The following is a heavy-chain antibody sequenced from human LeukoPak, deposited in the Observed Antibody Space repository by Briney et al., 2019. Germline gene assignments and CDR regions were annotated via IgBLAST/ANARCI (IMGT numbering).Heavy chain of an antibody. V-gene: IGHV4-59*01. J-gene: IGHJ4*02. CDR1: GGSIGIYY. D-gene: IGHD5-18*01. Sequence: SETLSLTCTVSGGSIGIYYWSWIRQPPGKGLEWIGFIYYTGTTNYEPSPESRVTISLDTSKNQFSLKLSSVTAADTAVYYCARCGYSYGTGYHFDYWGQGALVTVSS. CDR2: IYYTGTT. CDR3: ARCGYSYGTGYHFDY.